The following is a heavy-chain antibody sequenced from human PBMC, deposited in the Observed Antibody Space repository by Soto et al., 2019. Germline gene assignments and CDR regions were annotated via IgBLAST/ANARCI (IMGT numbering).Heavy chain of an antibody. Sequence: QVQLVQSGAEVKKPGASVKVSCKASGYTFSDHDINWVRQATGQGPEWLGWMNPNSGDTGYAQNSQGRVTMTRDNSIRTAYMELSSLRSEDTAVYYCARVGGNWNDDYFDYWGQGTLVTVSS. CDR1: GYTFSDHD. CDR3: ARVGGNWNDDYFDY. J-gene: IGHJ4*02. V-gene: IGHV1-8*01. D-gene: IGHD1-1*01. CDR2: MNPNSGDT.